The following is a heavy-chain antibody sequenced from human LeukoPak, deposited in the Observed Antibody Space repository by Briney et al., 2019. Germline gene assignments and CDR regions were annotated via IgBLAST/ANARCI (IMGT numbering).Heavy chain of an antibody. CDR2: IYTSGST. Sequence: SETLSLTCTVSGGSISSGSYYWSWIRQPAGKGLEWIGRIYTSGSTNYNPSLKSRVTISVDTSKNQFSLKLSSVTAADTAVYYCARGTYYYDSSGYYLTYYFDYWGQGTLVTVSS. D-gene: IGHD3-22*01. CDR1: GGSISSGSYY. V-gene: IGHV4-61*02. CDR3: ARGTYYYDSSGYYLTYYFDY. J-gene: IGHJ4*02.